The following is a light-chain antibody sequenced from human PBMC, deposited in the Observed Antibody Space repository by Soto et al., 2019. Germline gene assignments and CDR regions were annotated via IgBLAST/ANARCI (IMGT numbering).Light chain of an antibody. Sequence: DIQMTQSPSSLSASVGDRVTITCRASQSISTYLNWYHQKPGRAPKLLIYAASSLQSGVPSRFSGSGSGTDFTLTITSLQPEDFATYYCQQTYNTPRTFGQGTKVETK. J-gene: IGKJ1*01. CDR1: QSISTY. CDR3: QQTYNTPRT. V-gene: IGKV1-39*01. CDR2: AAS.